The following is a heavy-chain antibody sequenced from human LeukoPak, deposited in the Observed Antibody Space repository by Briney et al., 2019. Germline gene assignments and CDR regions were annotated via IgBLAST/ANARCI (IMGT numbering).Heavy chain of an antibody. CDR2: IHSGGGST. Sequence: EASVKVSCKASGYTFTNFYMHWVRQAPGQGLEWMGIIHSGGGSTTYAQKFQGRVTMTRDTSTSTVYMELSSLRSEDTAVYYCARDGTHHSWDYWGQGTLVTVSS. D-gene: IGHD1-1*01. V-gene: IGHV1-46*01. CDR3: ARDGTHHSWDY. J-gene: IGHJ4*02. CDR1: GYTFTNFY.